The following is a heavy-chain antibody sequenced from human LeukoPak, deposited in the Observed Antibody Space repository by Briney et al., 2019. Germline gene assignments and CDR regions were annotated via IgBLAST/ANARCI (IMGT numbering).Heavy chain of an antibody. V-gene: IGHV3-74*01. CDR3: VRDWDHFDFDS. D-gene: IGHD1-14*01. Sequence: GGSLRLSRAASGFTFSNYWMHWVRQAPGKGLVWVSRIKGDGSHTIYADSVKGRFTISRDNAKNTLYLQMKSLRDEDTAVYYCVRDWDHFDFDSWGQGTLVTVSS. J-gene: IGHJ5*01. CDR1: GFTFSNYW. CDR2: IKGDGSHT.